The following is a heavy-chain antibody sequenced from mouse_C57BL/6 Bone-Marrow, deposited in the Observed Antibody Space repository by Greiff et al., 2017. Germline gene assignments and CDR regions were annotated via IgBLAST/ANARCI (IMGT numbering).Heavy chain of an antibody. Sequence: EVKLEESGPVLVKPGASVKMSCKASGYTFTDYYMNWVKQSHGKSLEWIGVINPYNGGTSYNQKFKGKATLTVDKSSSTAYMELNSLTSEDSAVYYCARGGWFAYWGQGTLVTVSA. CDR2: INPYNGGT. J-gene: IGHJ3*01. V-gene: IGHV1-19*01. CDR3: ARGGWFAY. CDR1: GYTFTDYY.